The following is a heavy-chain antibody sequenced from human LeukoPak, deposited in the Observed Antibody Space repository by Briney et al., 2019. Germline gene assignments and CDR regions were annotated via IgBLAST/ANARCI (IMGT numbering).Heavy chain of an antibody. CDR3: AKAKGVWFGELLRVFDY. CDR2: ISGSGGST. Sequence: PGGSLRLSCAASGFTLSSYGMSWVRQAPGKGLEWVSAISGSGGSTYYADSVKGRFTISRDNSKNTLYLQMNSLRAEDTAVYYCAKAKGVWFGELLRVFDYWGQGTLVTVSS. D-gene: IGHD3-10*01. CDR1: GFTLSSYG. V-gene: IGHV3-23*01. J-gene: IGHJ4*02.